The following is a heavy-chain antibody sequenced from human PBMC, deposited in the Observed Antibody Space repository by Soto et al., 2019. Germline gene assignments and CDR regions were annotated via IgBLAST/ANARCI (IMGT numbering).Heavy chain of an antibody. Sequence: SETLSPTCTVSGGSISSYYWSWIRAPPGKGLEWIGYIYYSGSTNYNPSLKSRVTISVDTSKNQFSLKLSSVTAADTAVYYCAREAQDCSSTSCYPDYFDYWGQGTLVTVSS. CDR2: IYYSGST. V-gene: IGHV4-59*01. CDR1: GGSISSYY. J-gene: IGHJ4*02. D-gene: IGHD2-2*01. CDR3: AREAQDCSSTSCYPDYFDY.